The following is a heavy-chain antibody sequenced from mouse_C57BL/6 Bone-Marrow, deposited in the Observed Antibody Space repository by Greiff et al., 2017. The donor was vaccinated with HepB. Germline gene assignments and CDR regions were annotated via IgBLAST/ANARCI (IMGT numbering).Heavy chain of an antibody. V-gene: IGHV1-77*01. J-gene: IGHJ3*01. CDR2: IGPGSGST. Sequence: QVQLQQSGAELVKPGASVKISCKASGYTFPDYYINWVKQRPGQGLEWIGKIGPGSGSTYYNEKFKGKATLTADKSSSHAYMQLSSLTSEDSAVYFCAREEMTTARFAYWGQGTLVTVSA. D-gene: IGHD1-2*01. CDR3: AREEMTTARFAY. CDR1: GYTFPDYY.